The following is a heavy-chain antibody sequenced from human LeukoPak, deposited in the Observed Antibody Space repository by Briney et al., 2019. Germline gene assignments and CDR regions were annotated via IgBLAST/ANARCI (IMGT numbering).Heavy chain of an antibody. CDR2: ISGSSSYI. Sequence: GSLRLSCAASGFTFNSYSMNWVRQAPGKGLEWVSSISGSSSYIYYADSAKGRFTISRDNAKNSLYLQMNSLRAEDTAVYYCAKGGDGDGSDWGQGTLVTVSS. CDR3: AKGGDGDGSD. D-gene: IGHD4-17*01. CDR1: GFTFNSYS. J-gene: IGHJ4*02. V-gene: IGHV3-21*01.